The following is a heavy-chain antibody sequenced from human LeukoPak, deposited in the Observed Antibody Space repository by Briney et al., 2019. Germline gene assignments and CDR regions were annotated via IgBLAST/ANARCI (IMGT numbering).Heavy chain of an antibody. V-gene: IGHV3-49*04. CDR1: GFTFGDYA. Sequence: QTGGSLRLSCTASGFTFGDYAMSWVRQAPGKGLEWVGFIRSKAYGGTTEYAASVKGRFTISRDDSKSIAYLRMNSLKTEDTAVYYCTRDKIVGISPAAYNWFDPWGQGTLVTVSS. CDR2: IRSKAYGGTT. J-gene: IGHJ5*02. D-gene: IGHD2-2*01. CDR3: TRDKIVGISPAAYNWFDP.